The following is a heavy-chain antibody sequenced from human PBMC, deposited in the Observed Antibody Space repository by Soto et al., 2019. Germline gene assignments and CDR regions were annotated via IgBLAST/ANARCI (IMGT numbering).Heavy chain of an antibody. D-gene: IGHD4-4*01. V-gene: IGHV4-39*01. CDR2: IYYNGRT. J-gene: IGHJ5*02. Sequence: SETLSLTCTVSGGSVSSSTFFWGWIRQPPGKGLEWIATIYYNGRTFYNPSLKSRVTISLDTSTNQFSLKVTSVTAADTAVYYCAGLRYSNSRGWWFDPWGQGTLVTVSS. CDR1: GGSVSSSTFF. CDR3: AGLRYSNSRGWWFDP.